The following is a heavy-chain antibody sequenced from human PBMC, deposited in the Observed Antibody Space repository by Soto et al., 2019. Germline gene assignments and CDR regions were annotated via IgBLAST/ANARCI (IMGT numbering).Heavy chain of an antibody. V-gene: IGHV4-39*01. CDR2: VHDTGTT. Sequence: QLQLQESGPGLVKPSETLSLTCAVSGGSVSSGGHYWGWIRQSPGKGLEWIGSVHDTGTTHYNPSLTSRVTISVDTSKNQSSLNVNSVTAADTAVYYCARGLSSPSAAGVWGQGTRVTVSS. D-gene: IGHD6-6*01. CDR1: GGSVSSGGHY. CDR3: ARGLSSPSAAGV. J-gene: IGHJ4*02.